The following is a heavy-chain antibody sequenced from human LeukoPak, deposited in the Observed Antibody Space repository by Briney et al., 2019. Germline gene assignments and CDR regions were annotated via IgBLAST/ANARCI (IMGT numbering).Heavy chain of an antibody. CDR3: ARLYTMVRGVITPPGY. CDR2: INPRGGNT. D-gene: IGHD3-10*01. V-gene: IGHV1-46*01. CDR1: GYTFTGYY. Sequence: ASVKVSCKASGYTFTGYYMHWVRQAPGQGLEWMGVINPRGGNTNSAQKFQGRVTMTRDTSTRTVYMELSSLRSEDTAVYYCARLYTMVRGVITPPGYWGQGTLVTVSS. J-gene: IGHJ4*02.